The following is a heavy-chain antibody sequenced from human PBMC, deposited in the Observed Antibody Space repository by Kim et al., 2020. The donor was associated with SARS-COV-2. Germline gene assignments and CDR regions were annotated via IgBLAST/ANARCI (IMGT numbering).Heavy chain of an antibody. V-gene: IGHV3-30*01. J-gene: IGHJ3*02. Sequence: SADSVKGRFTISRDNSKNTLYLQMNSLRAEDTAVYYCARGLAAAGFDAFDIWGQGTMVTVSS. D-gene: IGHD6-13*01. CDR3: ARGLAAAGFDAFDI.